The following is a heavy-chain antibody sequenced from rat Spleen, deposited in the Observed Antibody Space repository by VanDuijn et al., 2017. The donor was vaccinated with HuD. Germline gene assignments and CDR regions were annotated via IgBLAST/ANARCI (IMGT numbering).Heavy chain of an antibody. CDR2: ISSDGRRN. V-gene: IGHV5-29*01. CDR3: ARSGSSTYFDY. Sequence: EVQMVESGGGLVQPGRSLKLSCAASGFTFSDYGMAWVRQAPTKGLEWVATISSDGRRNYYRDSVKGRFTISRDDAESTLYLQMDSLRSEDTATYYCARSGSSTYFDYWGQGVMVTVSS. CDR1: GFTFSDYG. D-gene: IGHD4-3*01. J-gene: IGHJ2*01.